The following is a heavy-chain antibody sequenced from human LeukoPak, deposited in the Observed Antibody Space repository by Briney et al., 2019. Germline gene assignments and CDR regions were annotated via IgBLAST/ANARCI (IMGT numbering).Heavy chain of an antibody. D-gene: IGHD2-15*01. CDR1: GFTFGDYA. V-gene: IGHV3-49*04. CDR3: TRAYCSGGSCPYYYYYGMDV. CDR2: IRSKAYGGTT. Sequence: PGGSLRLSCTASGFTFGDYAMSWVRQAPGKGLEWVGFIRSKAYGGTTEYAASVKGRFTISRDDSKSIAYLQMNSLKTEDTAVYYCTRAYCSGGSCPYYYYYGMDVWGQGTTVTVSS. J-gene: IGHJ6*02.